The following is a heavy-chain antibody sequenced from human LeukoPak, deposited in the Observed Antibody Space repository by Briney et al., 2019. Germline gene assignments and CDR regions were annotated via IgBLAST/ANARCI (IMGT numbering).Heavy chain of an antibody. J-gene: IGHJ4*02. CDR2: VYFDGGT. CDR3: ARIDPPVDY. CDR1: GGSVTSGIYH. Sequence: PSETLSLTCSVSGGSVTSGIYHWGWIRQSPGKGLEWIGSVYFDGGTHYNPSLQRRVTMSVDTSKNQFSLKLSSVTAADTAVYYCARIDPPVDYWGQGTLVTVSS. V-gene: IGHV4-39*07.